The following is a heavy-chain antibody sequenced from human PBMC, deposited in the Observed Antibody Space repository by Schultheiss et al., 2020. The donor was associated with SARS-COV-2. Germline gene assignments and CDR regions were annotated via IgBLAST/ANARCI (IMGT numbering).Heavy chain of an antibody. D-gene: IGHD2-2*01. J-gene: IGHJ6*02. V-gene: IGHV4-39*07. Sequence: SQTLSLTCTVSGGSISSGSYYWSWIRQPPGKGLEWIGSIYYSGNTNYIPSLKSRVTISVDTSKNQFSLQLNSVTPEDTAVYYCARGSGCSSTSCLYSGYDYGMDVWGQGTTVTVSS. CDR1: GGSISSGSYY. CDR3: ARGSGCSSTSCLYSGYDYGMDV. CDR2: IYYSGNT.